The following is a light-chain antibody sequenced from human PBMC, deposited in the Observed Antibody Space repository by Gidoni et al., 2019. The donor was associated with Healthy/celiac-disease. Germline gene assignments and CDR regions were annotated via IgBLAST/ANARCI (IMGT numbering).Light chain of an antibody. V-gene: IGKV1-39*01. CDR1: QSISSY. Sequence: DIQMTQSPSSLSASVGDRVTITCRASQSISSYLNWYQQKPGKAPKLLIYAASSLQSGVPSRFSGIGSWTDFTLTISSLQPEDFATYYCQQSYSTPMYTFGQGTKLEIK. CDR3: QQSYSTPMYT. J-gene: IGKJ2*01. CDR2: AAS.